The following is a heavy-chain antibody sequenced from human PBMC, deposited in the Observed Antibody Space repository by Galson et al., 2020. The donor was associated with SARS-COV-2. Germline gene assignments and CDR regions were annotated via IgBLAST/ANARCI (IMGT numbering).Heavy chain of an antibody. CDR1: GFTYSSYW. V-gene: IGHV3-7*01. Sequence: GGSLRLSCAASGFTYSSYWMSWVRQAPGKGLEWVANIKQDGSEKYYVDAVKGRFTISRDNAKNSRYLQMNSLRAEDTAVYYCARDRVARILLTAEVYYYYGMDVWGQGTTVTVSS. CDR2: IKQDGSEK. J-gene: IGHJ6*02. D-gene: IGHD2-15*01. CDR3: ARDRVARILLTAEVYYYYGMDV.